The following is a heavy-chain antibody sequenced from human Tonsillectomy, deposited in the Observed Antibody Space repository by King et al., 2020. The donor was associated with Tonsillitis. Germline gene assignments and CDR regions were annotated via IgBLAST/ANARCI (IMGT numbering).Heavy chain of an antibody. D-gene: IGHD3-22*01. CDR2: IYPGDSET. CDR3: ASSRLQKYYYDNSLDY. V-gene: IGHV5-51*01. Sequence: LQLVQSGAEVKQPGESLKISCKGSGYTFTSYWIGWVRQMPGKGLEWMGIIYPGDSETSYSPSFQGQVTISADKSISTAYLQWSSLKASDTAMYYCASSRLQKYYYDNSLDYWGQGTLVTVSS. CDR1: GYTFTSYW. J-gene: IGHJ4*02.